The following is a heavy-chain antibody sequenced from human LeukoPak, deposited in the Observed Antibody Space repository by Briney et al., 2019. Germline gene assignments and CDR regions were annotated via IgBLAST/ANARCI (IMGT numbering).Heavy chain of an antibody. CDR3: ARHCSSTSCPP. D-gene: IGHD2-2*01. CDR1: GGTFSSYA. Sequence: ASVKVSCKASGGTFSSYAISWVRQAPGQGLEWMGGIIPIFGTANYAQKFQGRVTITADESTSTAYMELSSLRSEDTAVYYCARHCSSTSCPPWGQGTLDTVSS. V-gene: IGHV1-69*13. CDR2: IIPIFGTA. J-gene: IGHJ5*02.